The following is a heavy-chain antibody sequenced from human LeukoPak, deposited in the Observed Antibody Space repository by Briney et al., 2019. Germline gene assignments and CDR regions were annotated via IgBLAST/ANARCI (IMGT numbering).Heavy chain of an antibody. CDR3: ARGRFRGLSRATSAAAPFDP. Sequence: SETLSLTCAVYGGSFSGYYWSWIRQPPGKGLEWIGEINHSGSTNYNPSLKSRVTISVDTSKNQFSLKLSSVTAADTAVYYCARGRFRGLSRATSAAAPFDPWGQGTLVTVSS. CDR2: INHSGST. D-gene: IGHD6-13*01. V-gene: IGHV4-34*01. J-gene: IGHJ5*02. CDR1: GGSFSGYY.